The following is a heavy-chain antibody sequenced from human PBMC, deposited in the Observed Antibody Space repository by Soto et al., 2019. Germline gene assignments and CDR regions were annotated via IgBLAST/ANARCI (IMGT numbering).Heavy chain of an antibody. CDR1: GGTFSSYA. D-gene: IGHD2-15*01. V-gene: IGHV1-69*12. J-gene: IGHJ4*02. CDR2: IIPIFGTA. CDR3: ARAGYCSGGSCYSY. Sequence: QVQLVQSGAEVKKPGSSVKVSCKASGGTFSSYAISWMRQAPRQGLEWMGGIIPIFGTANYAQKFQGRVTITADESTSTAYMELSSLRSEDTAVYYCARAGYCSGGSCYSYWGQGTLVTVSS.